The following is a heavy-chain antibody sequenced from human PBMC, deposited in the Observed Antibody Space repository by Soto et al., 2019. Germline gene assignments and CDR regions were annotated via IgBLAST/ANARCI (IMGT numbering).Heavy chain of an antibody. J-gene: IGHJ4*02. V-gene: IGHV3-11*01. CDR2: ISGSGSTK. CDR1: GFTFSDYY. Sequence: GGSLRLSCAASGFTFSDYYMSWFRQAPGKGLEWVSYISGSGSTKHDADSVKGRFTISRDNTKNSVFLQMNSLRADDAAVYYCARLGSIAAAGTPDYWGQGTLVTVSS. D-gene: IGHD6-13*01. CDR3: ARLGSIAAAGTPDY.